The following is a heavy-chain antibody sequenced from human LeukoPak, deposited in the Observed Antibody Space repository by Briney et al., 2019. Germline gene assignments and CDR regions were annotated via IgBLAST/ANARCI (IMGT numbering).Heavy chain of an antibody. Sequence: KAGGSLRLSCAASGFTFVNAWMTWVRQAPGKGLEWVGRMGSNPAGGRTDYAAPVKGRFTISRDDSRSTLYLQLNNLRAEDTAVYYCTTLAFDVHYWGRGTLITVSS. J-gene: IGHJ4*02. CDR1: GFTFVNAW. V-gene: IGHV3-15*04. CDR2: MGSNPAGGRT. CDR3: TTLAFDVHY. D-gene: IGHD2/OR15-2a*01.